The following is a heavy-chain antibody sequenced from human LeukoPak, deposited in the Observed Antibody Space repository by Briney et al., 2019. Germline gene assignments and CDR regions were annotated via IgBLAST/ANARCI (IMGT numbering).Heavy chain of an antibody. J-gene: IGHJ4*02. D-gene: IGHD2-15*01. V-gene: IGHV3-23*01. CDR2: IFGSGAVT. CDR3: ARDYCSGGSCLSGFDH. Sequence: TGGSPRLSCAASGFTFSSYAMSWVRQAPGKGLEWVSSIFGSGAVTHYADSVRGRFTISRDNSKNTLYLQMNSLRAEDTAVYFCARDYCSGGSCLSGFDHWGQGTLVTVSS. CDR1: GFTFSSYA.